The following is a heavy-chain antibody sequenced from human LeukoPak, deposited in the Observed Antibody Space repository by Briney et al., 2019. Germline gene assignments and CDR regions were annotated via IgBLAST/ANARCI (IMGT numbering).Heavy chain of an antibody. D-gene: IGHD1-26*01. CDR3: AKDSSLVSGNYDYFDY. V-gene: IGHV3-23*01. CDR2: ISGSDGST. Sequence: GGSLRLSCAASGFTFSSFATSWVRQAPGKGLEWVSAISGSDGSTYYADSVKGRFTISRDNSKNTLDLQMDSLRAEDTAVYFCAKDSSLVSGNYDYFDYWGQGALVTVSS. CDR1: GFTFSSFA. J-gene: IGHJ4*02.